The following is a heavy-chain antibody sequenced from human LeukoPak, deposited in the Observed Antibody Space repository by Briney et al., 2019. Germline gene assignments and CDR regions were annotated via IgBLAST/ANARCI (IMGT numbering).Heavy chain of an antibody. D-gene: IGHD1-26*01. Sequence: GGSLRLSCAASGFTFSSYGMHWVRQAPGKGLEWVAVIWYDGSNKYYADSVKGRFTISRDNSKNTLYLQMNSLRAEDTAVYYCAKDTRGELPHYWGQGTLVTVSS. V-gene: IGHV3-30*02. J-gene: IGHJ4*02. CDR3: AKDTRGELPHY. CDR1: GFTFSSYG. CDR2: IWYDGSNK.